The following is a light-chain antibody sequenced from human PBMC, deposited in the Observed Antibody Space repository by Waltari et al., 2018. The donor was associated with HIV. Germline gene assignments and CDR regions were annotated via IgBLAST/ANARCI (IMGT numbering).Light chain of an antibody. CDR1: ASDFALSTF. V-gene: IGLV2-14*03. CDR3: ASFTDDNTLL. CDR2: DVD. Sequence: SAVTQPAPVSGLPGQSITISSTGDASDFALSTFVSCYQQHPGNLPRLIVYDVDSRASGISARFSGSKSGHTASLNISGLRAEDEADYYCASFTDDNTLLFGGGTKVTVL. J-gene: IGLJ3*02.